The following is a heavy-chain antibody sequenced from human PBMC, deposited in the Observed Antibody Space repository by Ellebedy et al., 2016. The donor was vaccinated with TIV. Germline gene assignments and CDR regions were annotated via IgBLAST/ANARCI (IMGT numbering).Heavy chain of an antibody. V-gene: IGHV6-1*01. Sequence: SQTPSLTCAISGDSVSSNSATWNWIRQSPSRGLEWLGRTYYRSKWHNEYAISVRSRITINPDTSKNQFSLQLNSVTPEDTAVYYCARALPHFDIWGQGTMVTVSS. J-gene: IGHJ3*02. CDR1: GDSVSSNSAT. CDR2: TYYRSKWHN. CDR3: ARALPHFDI.